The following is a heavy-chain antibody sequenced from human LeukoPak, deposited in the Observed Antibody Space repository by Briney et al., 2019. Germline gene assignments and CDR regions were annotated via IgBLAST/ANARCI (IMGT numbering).Heavy chain of an antibody. D-gene: IGHD5-24*01. V-gene: IGHV1-2*02. J-gene: IGHJ4*02. Sequence: ASVKVSCKASGYTFTGYYMHWVRQAPGQGLEWMGWINPNSGGTNYAQKFQGRVTMTRDTSIATAYMELSRLRSDDTAVYYCARDQGEMATIPDYWGQGTLVTASS. CDR3: ARDQGEMATIPDY. CDR1: GYTFTGYY. CDR2: INPNSGGT.